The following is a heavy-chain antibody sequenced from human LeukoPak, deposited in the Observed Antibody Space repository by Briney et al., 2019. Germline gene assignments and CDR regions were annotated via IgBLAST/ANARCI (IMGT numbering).Heavy chain of an antibody. J-gene: IGHJ4*02. V-gene: IGHV3-23*01. D-gene: IGHD2-8*02. Sequence: GGSLRLSCAASIFTFSDYAMTWVRQTPGRGLEWVSVISGSGDSAYYADSVKGRFTISRDNSKNTLYLQMNGLRVEDTAVYYCARNTGGSSYLPQNSWGQGTLVTVSS. CDR1: IFTFSDYA. CDR2: ISGSGDSA. CDR3: ARNTGGSSYLPQNS.